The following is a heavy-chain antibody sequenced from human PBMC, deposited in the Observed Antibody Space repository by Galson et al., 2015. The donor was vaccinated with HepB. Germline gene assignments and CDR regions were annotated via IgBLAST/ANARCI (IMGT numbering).Heavy chain of an antibody. D-gene: IGHD2-2*01. J-gene: IGHJ3*01. Sequence: SLRLSCAASGFGFFDYWMNWARQAPGKGLQWVANIDQGGSEKYHVDSVQGRFTISKDNAKNSLYLQMNSLRAEDTAVYYCARAYCSGTNCYDRDSGYQGIAFDVWGRGTLVTVSS. CDR3: ARAYCSGTNCYDRDSGYQGIAFDV. CDR1: GFGFFDYW. CDR2: IDQGGSEK. V-gene: IGHV3-7*01.